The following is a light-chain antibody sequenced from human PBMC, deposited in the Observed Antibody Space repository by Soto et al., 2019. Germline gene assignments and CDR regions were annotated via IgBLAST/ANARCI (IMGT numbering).Light chain of an antibody. Sequence: EIVITHSPATLSFSPVESATLSCRASQSVSSNLAWYQQKPGQAPRLLIYGASTRATGIPASFSGSGSGTEFTLTINSLQSDDFAVYYRQQYNNWPRTFGQGTKVDIK. V-gene: IGKV3-15*01. CDR2: GAS. J-gene: IGKJ1*01. CDR1: QSVSSN. CDR3: QQYNNWPRT.